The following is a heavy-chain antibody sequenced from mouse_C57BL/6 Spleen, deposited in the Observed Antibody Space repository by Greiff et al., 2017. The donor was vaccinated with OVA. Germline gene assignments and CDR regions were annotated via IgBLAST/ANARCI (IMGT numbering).Heavy chain of an antibody. Sequence: VQLQQPGAELVKPGASVKMSCKASGYTFTSYWITWVKQRPGQGLGWIGDIYPGSGSPNYNEKFKSKATLTVDTSSSTAYMQLSSLTSEDSAVYYCALSYYYGSSYVPYWYFDVWGTGTTVTVSS. CDR1: GYTFTSYW. D-gene: IGHD1-1*01. V-gene: IGHV1-55*01. CDR3: ALSYYYGSSYVPYWYFDV. J-gene: IGHJ1*03. CDR2: IYPGSGSP.